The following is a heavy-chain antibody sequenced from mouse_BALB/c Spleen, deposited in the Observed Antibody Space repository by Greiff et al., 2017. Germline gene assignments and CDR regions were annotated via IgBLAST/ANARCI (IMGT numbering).Heavy chain of an antibody. J-gene: IGHJ2*01. D-gene: IGHD2-1*01. V-gene: IGHV1S135*01. CDR1: GYSFTSYY. CDR3: AYLWYYDY. CDR2: IDPFNGGT. Sequence: EVQLVESGPELMKPGASVKISCKASGYSFTSYYMHWVKQSHGKSLEWIGYIDPFNGGTSYNQKFKGKATLTVDKSSSTAYMHLSSLTSEDSAVYYCAYLWYYDYWGQGTTLTVSS.